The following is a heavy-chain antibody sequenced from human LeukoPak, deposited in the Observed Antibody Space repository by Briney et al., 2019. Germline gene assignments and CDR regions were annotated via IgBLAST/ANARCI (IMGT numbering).Heavy chain of an antibody. Sequence: PSETLSLTCIVSGASFNTGDYYWNWIRQHPGKGLEWIGYIYNSGSTYYNPSLKSRVTISVDTSKNQFSLKLSSVTAADTAVYYCARNPGYFQDIVVVPAAPGAMDIWGQGTTVTVSS. CDR2: IYNSGST. CDR3: ARNPGYFQDIVVVPAAPGAMDI. CDR1: GASFNTGDYY. D-gene: IGHD2-2*01. J-gene: IGHJ6*02. V-gene: IGHV4-30-4*08.